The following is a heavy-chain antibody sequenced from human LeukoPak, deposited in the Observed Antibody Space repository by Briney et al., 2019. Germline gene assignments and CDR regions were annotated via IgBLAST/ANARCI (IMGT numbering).Heavy chain of an antibody. Sequence: QSGGSLILSCVASRFTFSAYGLSWVRQAPGRGLEWVSSVTTSGAGTYYADSVKGRFTISRDKSNNTLYLQMNSLRAEDTAVYYCARRTSYYFDCWGQGTLVTVSS. D-gene: IGHD2-8*01. CDR2: VTTSGAGT. V-gene: IGHV3-23*01. CDR1: RFTFSAYG. CDR3: ARRTSYYFDC. J-gene: IGHJ4*02.